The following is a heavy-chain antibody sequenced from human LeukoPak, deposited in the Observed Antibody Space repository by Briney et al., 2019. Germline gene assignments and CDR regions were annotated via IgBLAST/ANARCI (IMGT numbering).Heavy chain of an antibody. D-gene: IGHD4-11*01. CDR2: FDPEDGET. Sequence: ASVKVSCKVSGYTLTELSMHWVRQAPGKGLEWMGGFDPEDGETIYAQKFQGRVTMTEDTSTDTAYMELSSLRSEDTAVYYCAKDGHKKPSTVPKANFDYWGQGTLVTVSS. CDR3: AKDGHKKPSTVPKANFDY. V-gene: IGHV1-24*01. CDR1: GYTLTELS. J-gene: IGHJ4*02.